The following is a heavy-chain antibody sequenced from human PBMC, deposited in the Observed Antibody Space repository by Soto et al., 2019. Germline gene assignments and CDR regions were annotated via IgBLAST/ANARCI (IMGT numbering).Heavy chain of an antibody. V-gene: IGHV3-23*01. Sequence: GGSLRLSCAASGFTFSNYAMSWVRQAPGKGLEWVSGIRPRGGGTYYADSVKGRFTISRDDSKSTLLLQMNSLRAEDSAIYYCANDHSNWGWGPWGPGTLVTVSS. CDR1: GFTFSNYA. CDR3: ANDHSNWGWGP. D-gene: IGHD4-4*01. CDR2: IRPRGGGT. J-gene: IGHJ5*02.